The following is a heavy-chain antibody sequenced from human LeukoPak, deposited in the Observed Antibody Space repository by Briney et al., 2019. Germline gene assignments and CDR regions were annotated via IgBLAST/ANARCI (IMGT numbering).Heavy chain of an antibody. D-gene: IGHD2-2*01. Sequence: PGGPLRLSCEGSGFTVSSNYMSWVRQAPGKGLEWVSVIYSGGSTYYAGSVKGRFTISKDNSKNTLYLQMNSLRAEDTAVYYCATSAAVRLFDDWGQGALVTVSS. CDR1: GFTVSSNY. CDR2: IYSGGST. J-gene: IGHJ4*02. CDR3: ATSAAVRLFDD. V-gene: IGHV3-53*01.